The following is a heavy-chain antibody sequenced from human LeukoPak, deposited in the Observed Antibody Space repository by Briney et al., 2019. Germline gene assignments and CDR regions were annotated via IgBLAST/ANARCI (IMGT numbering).Heavy chain of an antibody. CDR3: ARAQNYHDRSGYLDDTFDV. J-gene: IGHJ3*01. Sequence: ASVKVSCKASGYTFTDNYIHWVRQAPGQGLEWMGRVNPDSGGINYAQKFQGRVTMTSDTSINTAFVELRRLRSDDTATYYCARAQNYHDRSGYLDDTFDVWGHGTMITVSS. V-gene: IGHV1-2*06. CDR1: GYTFTDNY. CDR2: VNPDSGGI. D-gene: IGHD3-22*01.